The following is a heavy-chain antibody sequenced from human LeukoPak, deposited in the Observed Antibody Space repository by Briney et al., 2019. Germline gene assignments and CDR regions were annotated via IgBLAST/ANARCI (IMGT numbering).Heavy chain of an antibody. CDR2: ISAYNGNT. J-gene: IGHJ4*02. CDR1: GYTFTSYG. Sequence: ASVKVSCKASGYTFTSYGISWVRQAPGQGLEWMGWISAYNGNTNYAQKLQGRVTMTTDTSTSTAYMELRSLRSDDTAVYYCARTNTDTVAGTWGFDYWGQGTLVTVSS. D-gene: IGHD6-19*01. CDR3: ARTNTDTVAGTWGFDY. V-gene: IGHV1-18*01.